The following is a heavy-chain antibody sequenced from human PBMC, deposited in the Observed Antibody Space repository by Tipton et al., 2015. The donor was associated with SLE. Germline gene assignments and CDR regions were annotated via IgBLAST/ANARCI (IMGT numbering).Heavy chain of an antibody. CDR2: IYYSGST. CDR1: GYSISSGYY. CDR3: ARDLEGGFDL. V-gene: IGHV4-38-2*02. D-gene: IGHD3-3*01. J-gene: IGHJ2*01. Sequence: TLSLTCAVSGYSISSGYYWGWIRQPPGKGLEWIGYIYYSGSTNYNPSLKSRVTISVDTSKNQFSLKLSSVTAADTAVYYCARDLEGGFDLWGRGTLVTVSS.